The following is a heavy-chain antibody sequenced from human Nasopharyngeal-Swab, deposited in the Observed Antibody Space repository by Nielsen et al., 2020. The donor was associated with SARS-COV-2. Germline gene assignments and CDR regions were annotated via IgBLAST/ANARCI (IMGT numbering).Heavy chain of an antibody. D-gene: IGHD3-10*01. CDR3: ARDRGDLRKYYFDY. Sequence: SETLSLTCTVSGASVSSGTYYWSWIRQPPGKGLEWLGYIYYSGNTHYNPSLESRVTMSVDTSNNQFSLILSSVTAADTAVYYCARDRGDLRKYYFDYWGRGTLVTVSS. V-gene: IGHV4-61*01. CDR2: IYYSGNT. CDR1: GASVSSGTYY. J-gene: IGHJ4*02.